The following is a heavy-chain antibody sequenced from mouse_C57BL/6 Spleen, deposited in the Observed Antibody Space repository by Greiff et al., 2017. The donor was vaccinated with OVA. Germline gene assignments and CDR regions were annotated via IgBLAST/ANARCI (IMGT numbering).Heavy chain of an antibody. CDR2: IDPEDGGT. V-gene: IGHV14-1*01. Sequence: VQLQQSGAELVRPGASVKLSCTASGFNIKDYYMHWVKQRPEQGLEWIGRIDPEDGGTEYAPKFQGKATMTADTSSNTAYLQLRSLTSEHTAVSYYTTRDTWYFDYWGQGTTLTVSS. CDR1: GFNIKDYY. CDR3: TTRDTWYFDY. D-gene: IGHD5-1-1*01. J-gene: IGHJ2*01.